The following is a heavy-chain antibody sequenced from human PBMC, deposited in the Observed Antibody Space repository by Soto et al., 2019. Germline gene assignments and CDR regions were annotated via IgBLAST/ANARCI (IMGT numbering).Heavy chain of an antibody. V-gene: IGHV1-3*01. D-gene: IGHD6-19*01. CDR3: ACASAVAGGFDS. CDR1: GYTFTSYA. J-gene: IGHJ4*02. CDR2: INAGNGNT. Sequence: ASVKVSCKASGYTFTSYAMHWVRQAPGQRLEWMGWINAGNGNTKYSQKFQGRVTISRDTSASTAYMELSSLRSEDTAVYYWACASAVAGGFDSWGQGTLVTVSS.